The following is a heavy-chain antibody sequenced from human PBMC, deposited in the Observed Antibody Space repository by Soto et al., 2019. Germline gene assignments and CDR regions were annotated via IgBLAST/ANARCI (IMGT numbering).Heavy chain of an antibody. CDR2: IWYDGGNK. V-gene: IGHV3-33*01. Sequence: QVLLVESGGGVVQPGRSLRLSCGASGFTFSSYGMHWVRQAPGKGLEWVSVIWYDGGNKDYADSVKGRFTISRDNSKNTLYLQMNSLRAEDTAVYDCARGDEVELATLCHWGQGTMVTVSS. CDR1: GFTFSSYG. D-gene: IGHD3-10*02. CDR3: ARGDEVELATLCH. J-gene: IGHJ4*02.